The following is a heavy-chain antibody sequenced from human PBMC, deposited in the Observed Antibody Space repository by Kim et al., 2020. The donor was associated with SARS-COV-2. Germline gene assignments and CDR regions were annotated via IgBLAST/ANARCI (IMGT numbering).Heavy chain of an antibody. V-gene: IGHV3-64*01. D-gene: IGHD5-12*01. CDR2: ISSNGGST. J-gene: IGHJ4*02. Sequence: GGSLRLSCAASGFTFSSYAMHWVRQAPGKGLEYVSAISSNGGSTYYANSVKGRFTISRDNSKNTLYLQMGSLRAEDMAVYYCARARRLPDYWGQGTLVTVSS. CDR1: GFTFSSYA. CDR3: ARARRLPDY.